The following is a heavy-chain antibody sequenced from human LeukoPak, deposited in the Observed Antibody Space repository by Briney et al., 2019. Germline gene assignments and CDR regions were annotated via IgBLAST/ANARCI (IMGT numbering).Heavy chain of an antibody. CDR3: ARAHYGSGSYYTS. D-gene: IGHD3-10*01. CDR2: INPNSGGT. J-gene: IGHJ5*02. CDR1: GYTFTGYY. Sequence: ASVKVSCKASGYTFTGYYMHWVRQAPGQGLEWMGWINPNSGGTNYAQKFQGSVTMTRDTSISTAYMELSRLRSDDTAVYYCARAHYGSGSYYTSWGQGTLVTVSS. V-gene: IGHV1-2*02.